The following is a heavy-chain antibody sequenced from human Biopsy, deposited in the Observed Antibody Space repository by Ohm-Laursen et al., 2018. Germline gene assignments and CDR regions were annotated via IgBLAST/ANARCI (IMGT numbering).Heavy chain of an antibody. CDR3: ARDLYDFCGGCPFDP. Sequence: GSLRLSCAASEFTVSSNYMAWVRQAPGKGLEWVSIIHGDFGIYYADSVRGRFTISRDNSKNTLYLQMNSLRAEDTAMYYCARDLYDFCGGCPFDPWGQGTLVTVS. J-gene: IGHJ5*02. V-gene: IGHV3-66*01. CDR2: IHGDFGI. D-gene: IGHD3-3*01. CDR1: EFTVSSNY.